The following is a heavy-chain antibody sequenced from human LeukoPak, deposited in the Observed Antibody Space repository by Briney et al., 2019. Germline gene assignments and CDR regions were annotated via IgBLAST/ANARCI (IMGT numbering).Heavy chain of an antibody. CDR3: ARGPGIAVAGVFDY. V-gene: IGHV1-18*04. Sequence: ASVKVSCKASGYTFTSYGINWVRQAPGQGLEWMGWISVHNGHTNYVQKMQGRVTMTTDKSTNTAYMELRNLTSDDTAVYYCARGPGIAVAGVFDYWGQGSLVTVSS. CDR2: ISVHNGHT. D-gene: IGHD6-19*01. CDR1: GYTFTSYG. J-gene: IGHJ4*02.